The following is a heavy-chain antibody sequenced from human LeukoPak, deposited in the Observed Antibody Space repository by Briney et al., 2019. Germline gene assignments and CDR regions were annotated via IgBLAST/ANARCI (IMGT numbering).Heavy chain of an antibody. CDR3: TTGYFDSSGIYAFDI. CDR2: IKSKTDGGTT. V-gene: IGHV3-15*01. D-gene: IGHD3-22*01. CDR1: GFTFSSYK. J-gene: IGHJ3*02. Sequence: GGSLRLSCAASGFTFSSYKMNWVRQAPGKGLEWVGRIKSKTDGGTTDYAAPVKGRFTISRDDSKNTLYLQMNSLKTEDTAVYYCTTGYFDSSGIYAFDIWGQGTMVTVSS.